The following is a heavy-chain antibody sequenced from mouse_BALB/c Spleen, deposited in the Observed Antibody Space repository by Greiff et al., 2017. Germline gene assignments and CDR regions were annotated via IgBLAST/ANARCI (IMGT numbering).Heavy chain of an antibody. CDR2: ISSGGSYT. Sequence: EGKLVESGGGLVKPGGSLKLSCAASGFTFSSYAMSWVRQSPEKRLEWVAEISSGGSYTYYPDTVTGRFTISRDNAKNTLYLEMSSLRSEDTAMYYCAREHYYGLHYYAMDYWGQGTSVTVSS. J-gene: IGHJ4*01. CDR1: GFTFSSYA. CDR3: AREHYYGLHYYAMDY. D-gene: IGHD1-2*01. V-gene: IGHV5-9-4*01.